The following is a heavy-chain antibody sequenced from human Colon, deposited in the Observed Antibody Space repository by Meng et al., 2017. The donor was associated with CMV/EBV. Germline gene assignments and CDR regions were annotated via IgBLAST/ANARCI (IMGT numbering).Heavy chain of an antibody. Sequence: LTCPVSGDSISSNNWWGWVRQPPGKGLEWIGEIFHSGSTNYNPSLRSRVTISVDKSKNQFSLKLTSVTAADTAVYYCARGSDFVWGYWGQGTLVTVSS. CDR1: GDSISSNNW. V-gene: IGHV4-4*02. D-gene: IGHD3-16*01. CDR3: ARGSDFVWGY. CDR2: IFHSGST. J-gene: IGHJ4*02.